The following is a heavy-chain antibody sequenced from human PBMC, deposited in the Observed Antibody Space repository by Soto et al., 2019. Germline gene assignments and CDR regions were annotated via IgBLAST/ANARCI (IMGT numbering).Heavy chain of an antibody. J-gene: IGHJ4*02. Sequence: VSGGSISSYYWSWIRQPPGKGLEWIGYIYYSGSTNYNPSLKSRVTISVDTSKNQFSLKLSSVTAADTAVYYCARSDSGSYYYWGQGTLVTVSS. CDR1: GGSISSYY. CDR3: ARSDSGSYYY. CDR2: IYYSGST. D-gene: IGHD1-26*01. V-gene: IGHV4-59*01.